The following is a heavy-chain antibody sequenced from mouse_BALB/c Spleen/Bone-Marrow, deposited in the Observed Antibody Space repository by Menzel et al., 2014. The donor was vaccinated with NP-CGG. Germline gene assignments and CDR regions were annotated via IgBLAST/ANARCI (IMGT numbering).Heavy chain of an antibody. CDR2: IYPGNVNT. V-gene: IGHV1S56*01. D-gene: IGHD2-1*01. Sequence: VKLMESGPELAKPGTSVRISCKASGYTFTSYYIHWVKQRPGQGLEWIGWIYPGNVNTKYNERFKGKATLTTDKSSSTAYMQLSSLTSEDSAVYFCARGGGNYPYAMDYWGQGTSVTVSS. CDR3: ARGGGNYPYAMDY. J-gene: IGHJ4*01. CDR1: GYTFTSYY.